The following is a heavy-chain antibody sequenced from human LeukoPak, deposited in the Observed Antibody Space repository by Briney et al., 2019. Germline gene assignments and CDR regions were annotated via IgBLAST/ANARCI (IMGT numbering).Heavy chain of an antibody. CDR2: TYYRSKWYN. Sequence: SQTLSLTCAISGDSVSNNTTAWNWIRQSPSRGLEWLGRTYYRSKWYNDYALSVKSRITINPDTSKNQFSLQLNSVTPEDTAVYYRARDSIAVAVDPDYYYYYMDVWGKGTTVTISS. V-gene: IGHV6-1*01. CDR3: ARDSIAVAVDPDYYYYYMDV. D-gene: IGHD6-19*01. CDR1: GDSVSNNTTA. J-gene: IGHJ6*03.